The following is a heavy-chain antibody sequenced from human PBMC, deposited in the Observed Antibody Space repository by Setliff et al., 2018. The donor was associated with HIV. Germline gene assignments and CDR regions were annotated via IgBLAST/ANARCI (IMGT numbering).Heavy chain of an antibody. CDR3: ARESSSAKYFDY. V-gene: IGHV1-69*05. CDR1: GGTFSSYA. J-gene: IGHJ4*02. D-gene: IGHD6-6*01. Sequence: ASVKVSCKASGGTFSSYAIRWVRQAPGQGLEWMGGIIPIFGTANYAQKFQGRVTITTDESTSTAYMELSSLRSEDTAVYYCARESSSAKYFDYWGQGTLVTVSS. CDR2: IIPIFGTA.